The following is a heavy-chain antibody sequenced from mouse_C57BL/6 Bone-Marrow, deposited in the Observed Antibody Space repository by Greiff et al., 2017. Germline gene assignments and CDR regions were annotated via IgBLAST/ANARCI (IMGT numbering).Heavy chain of an antibody. D-gene: IGHD1-1*01. J-gene: IGHJ1*03. Sequence: EVQVVESGPGLVKPSQSLSLTCSVTGYSITSGYYWNWIRQFPGNKLEWMGYISYDGSNNYNPSLKNRISITRDTSKNQFFLKLNSVTTEDTATYYCARSSHWYFDVWGTGTTVTVSS. CDR3: ARSSHWYFDV. V-gene: IGHV3-6*01. CDR2: ISYDGSN. CDR1: GYSITSGYY.